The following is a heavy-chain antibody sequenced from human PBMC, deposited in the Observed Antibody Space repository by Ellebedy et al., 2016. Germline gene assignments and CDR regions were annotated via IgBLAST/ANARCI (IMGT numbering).Heavy chain of an antibody. V-gene: IGHV4-39*07. J-gene: IGHJ5*02. CDR3: ARGREQMVRRGPKKWFEP. Sequence: GSLRLSCTVSGGSISSSSYHWGWIRQPPGKGLEWIGNIYYSGNTYYNPSLKSRVTITVDTSKNQFSLKLSSVTAADTAGYYCARGREQMVRRGPKKWFEPWGQGTLVTVSS. D-gene: IGHD6-13*01. CDR2: IYYSGNT. CDR1: GGSISSSSYH.